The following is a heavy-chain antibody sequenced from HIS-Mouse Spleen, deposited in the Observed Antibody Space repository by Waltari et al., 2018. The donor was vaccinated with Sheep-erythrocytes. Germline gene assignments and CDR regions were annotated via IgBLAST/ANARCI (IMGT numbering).Heavy chain of an antibody. CDR2: ISAYNGNT. D-gene: IGHD6-13*01. CDR3: ARLPGSWYVDY. J-gene: IGHJ4*02. Sequence: QVQLVQAGAEVKKPGASVKVSCKASGYTFTSHVISGWRQAPGQGLDWMGWISAYNGNTNYAQKLQGRVTMTTDTSTSTAYMELRSLRSDDTAVYYCARLPGSWYVDYWGQGTLVTVSS. V-gene: IGHV1-18*01. CDR1: GYTFTSHV.